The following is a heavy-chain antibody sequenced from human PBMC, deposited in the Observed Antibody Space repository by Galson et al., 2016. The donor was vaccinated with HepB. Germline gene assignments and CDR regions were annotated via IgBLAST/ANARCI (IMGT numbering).Heavy chain of an antibody. CDR1: GGTFNSFA. Sequence: SVKVSCKASGGTFNSFAISWVRQAPGQGLEWMGGIIPIFGRANYAHKFQARVTITADESTSTAYMELTGLRSEDTAVYYCATPSEDYDNSGIMAEAFDIWGQGTMVTVSA. J-gene: IGHJ3*02. D-gene: IGHD3-22*01. CDR2: IIPIFGRA. V-gene: IGHV1-69*13. CDR3: ATPSEDYDNSGIMAEAFDI.